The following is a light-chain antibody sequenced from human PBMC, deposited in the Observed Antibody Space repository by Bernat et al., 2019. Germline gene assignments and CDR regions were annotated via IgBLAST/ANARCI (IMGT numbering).Light chain of an antibody. Sequence: SYDLTQPPSVSVSPGQTVSITCTGDRLGNKYICWYQQKPGQTPVLVIYQDNKRPSGIPERFSGSKSGNTATLTISGTQAVDEADYYCQAWDSNIGVFGGGTKLTVL. J-gene: IGLJ3*02. CDR2: QDN. V-gene: IGLV3-1*01. CDR1: RLGNKY. CDR3: QAWDSNIGV.